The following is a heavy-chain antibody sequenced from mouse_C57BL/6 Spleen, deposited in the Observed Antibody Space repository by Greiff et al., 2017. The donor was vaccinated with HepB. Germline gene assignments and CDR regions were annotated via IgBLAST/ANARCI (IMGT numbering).Heavy chain of an antibody. CDR3: CFLWPYYAMDY. J-gene: IGHJ4*01. D-gene: IGHD1-1*02. CDR1: GYAFSSSW. Sequence: QVQLQQSGPELVKPGASVKISCKASGYAFSSSWMNWVKQRPGKGLEWIGRIYPGDGDTNYNGKFKGKATLTADKSSSTAYMQLSSLTSEDSAVYCCCFLWPYYAMDYWGQGTSVTVSS. V-gene: IGHV1-82*01. CDR2: IYPGDGDT.